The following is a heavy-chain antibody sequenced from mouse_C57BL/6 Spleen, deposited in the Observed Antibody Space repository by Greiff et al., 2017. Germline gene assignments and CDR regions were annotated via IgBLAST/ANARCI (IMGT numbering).Heavy chain of an antibody. J-gene: IGHJ2*01. CDR3: ARGRGDYFDY. CDR1: GYTFTSYW. Sequence: QVQLQQPGAELVKPGASVKLSCKASGYTFTSYWMHWVKQRPGQGLEWIGMIHPNSGSTNYNQKFKDKATLTADKSSSTAYMQLSSLTYEDSAVYYCARGRGDYFDYWGQGTTLTVSS. D-gene: IGHD1-1*01. CDR2: IHPNSGST. V-gene: IGHV1-64*01.